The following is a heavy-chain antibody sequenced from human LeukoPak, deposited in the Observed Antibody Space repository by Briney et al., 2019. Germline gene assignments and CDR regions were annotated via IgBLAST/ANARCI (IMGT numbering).Heavy chain of an antibody. CDR3: ASHFLYDFWSGYYNSDDY. J-gene: IGHJ4*02. V-gene: IGHV3-48*01. CDR1: GFTFSSYS. CDR2: ISSNSSTI. Sequence: PGGSLRLSCAASGFTFSSYSMNWVRQAPGKGLEWVSYISSNSSTIYYADSVKGRFTISRDNAKNSLYLQMNSLRAEDTAVYYCASHFLYDFWSGYYNSDDYWGQGTLVTVSS. D-gene: IGHD3-3*01.